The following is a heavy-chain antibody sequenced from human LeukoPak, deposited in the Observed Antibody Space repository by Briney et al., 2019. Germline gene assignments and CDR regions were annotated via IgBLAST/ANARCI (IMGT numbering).Heavy chain of an antibody. V-gene: IGHV4-59*12. J-gene: IGHJ3*02. Sequence: LRLSCAASGFTFSSYAMSWVRQAPGKGLEWIGYIYYSGSTYYNPSLKSRVTISIDTSKNQFSLQLTSVTAADTAVYYCARDRRYNTAPHDAFDIWGQGTVVTVSS. CDR1: GFTFSSYA. CDR2: IYYSGST. CDR3: ARDRRYNTAPHDAFDI. D-gene: IGHD1-14*01.